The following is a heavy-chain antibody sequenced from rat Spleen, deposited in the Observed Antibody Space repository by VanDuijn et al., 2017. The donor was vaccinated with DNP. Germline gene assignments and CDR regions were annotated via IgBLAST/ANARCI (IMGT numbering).Heavy chain of an antibody. J-gene: IGHJ2*01. Sequence: EVQLVESGGGLVQPGRSLKLSCAASGFTFSDYNMAWVRQAPKKGLEWVATISYDGHSTYYRDSVKGRFTVSRDNAKSSLYLQMDSLRSEDTATYYCASFNYFDYWGQGVMVTVSS. CDR3: ASFNYFDY. CDR1: GFTFSDYN. CDR2: ISYDGHST. D-gene: IGHD1-3*01. V-gene: IGHV5-7*01.